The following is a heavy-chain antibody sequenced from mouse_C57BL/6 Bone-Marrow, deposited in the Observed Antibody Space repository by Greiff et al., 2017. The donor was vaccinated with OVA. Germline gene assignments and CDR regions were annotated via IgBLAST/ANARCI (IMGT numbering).Heavy chain of an antibody. V-gene: IGHV3-6*01. CDR2: ISYDGSN. CDR3: ARGVCRYYFDY. D-gene: IGHD2-10*02. CDR1: GYSITSGYY. Sequence: VQLKESGPGLVKPSQSLSLTCSVTGYSITSGYYWNWIRQFPGNKLEWMGYISYDGSNNYNPSLKNRISITRDTSKNQFFLKLNSVTTEDTATYYCARGVCRYYFDYWGQGTTLTVSS. J-gene: IGHJ2*01.